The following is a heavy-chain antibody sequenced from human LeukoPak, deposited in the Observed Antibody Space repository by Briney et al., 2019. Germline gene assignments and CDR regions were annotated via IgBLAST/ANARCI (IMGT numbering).Heavy chain of an antibody. D-gene: IGHD2-21*01. J-gene: IGHJ4*02. CDR3: ARDALLSIDY. CDR2: IYTSGST. CDR1: GGSISSGSYY. V-gene: IGHV4-61*02. Sequence: SQTLSLTCTVSGGSISSGSYYWSWIRQPAGKGLEWIGRIYTSGSTNYNPSLKSRVTISVDTSKNQFSLKLSSVTAADTAVYYCARDALLSIDYWGQGTLATVSS.